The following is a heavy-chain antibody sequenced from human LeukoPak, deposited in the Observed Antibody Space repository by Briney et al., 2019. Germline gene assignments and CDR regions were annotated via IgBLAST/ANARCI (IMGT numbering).Heavy chain of an antibody. CDR2: ISGSGGST. V-gene: IGHV3-23*01. CDR3: AKDGETYCSNTSCKPEY. J-gene: IGHJ4*01. D-gene: IGHD2-2*01. Sequence: PGGSLRLSCAASGFTFSSYAMSWVRQAPGKGLEWVSAISGSGGSTYYADSVKGRFTISRDNSKNTLYLQMNSLRAEDTAVYYWAKDGETYCSNTSCKPEYWGDGTLVTVSS. CDR1: GFTFSSYA.